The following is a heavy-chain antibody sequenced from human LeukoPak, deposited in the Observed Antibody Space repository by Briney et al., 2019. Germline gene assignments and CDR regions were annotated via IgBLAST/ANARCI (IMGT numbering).Heavy chain of an antibody. D-gene: IGHD2-8*01. J-gene: IGHJ4*02. CDR1: GHTFTSHD. V-gene: IGHV1-8*01. Sequence: ASVKVSCKASGHTFTSHDINWVRQATGLGLEWLGWMSPKSGNTGYAQKFQGRVTMTRDTSISTAYVELSSLRFDDTAVYFCTREKDCADGICYEDWGQGTLVTVSS. CDR2: MSPKSGNT. CDR3: TREKDCADGICYED.